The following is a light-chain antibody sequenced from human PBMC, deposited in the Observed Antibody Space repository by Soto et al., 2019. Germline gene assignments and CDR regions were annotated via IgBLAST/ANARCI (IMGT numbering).Light chain of an antibody. V-gene: IGKV1-39*01. J-gene: IGKJ2*01. CDR2: SAS. CDR3: QQTFRTPHT. CDR1: QTISNY. Sequence: DIRMTQSPASLSASVGDRVTITCRASQTISNYLNWYQQKPGAAPKPLIYSASTLQSGVPSRFSGSGFGTDYTLTISSLQPADFEVYYCQQTFRTPHTFGQGTKVDI.